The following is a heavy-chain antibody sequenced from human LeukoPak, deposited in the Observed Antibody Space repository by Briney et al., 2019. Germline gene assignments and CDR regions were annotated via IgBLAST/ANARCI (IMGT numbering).Heavy chain of an antibody. Sequence: SETLSLTCSVSGGSISGSNSYWGWIRQPPGKGLEWIGTISISGTTYNNPSLKSRVTISVDTSKNQFSLKLSSVTAADTAVYYCARHEADCSGGSCYGMDVWGQGTTVTVSS. CDR2: ISISGTT. CDR1: GGSISGSNSY. CDR3: ARHEADCSGGSCYGMDV. D-gene: IGHD2-15*01. J-gene: IGHJ6*02. V-gene: IGHV4-39*01.